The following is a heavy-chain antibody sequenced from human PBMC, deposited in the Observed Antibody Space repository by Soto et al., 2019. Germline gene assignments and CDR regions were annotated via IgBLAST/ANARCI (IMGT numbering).Heavy chain of an antibody. CDR2: ISAYNGNT. Sequence: GASVKVSCKASGYTFTSYGISWVRQAPGQGLEWMGWISAYNGNTNYAQKLQGRVTMTTDTSTSTAYMELRSLRSDDTAVYYCARDWRDYGGNSEAFDIWGQGTMVTVS. CDR3: ARDWRDYGGNSEAFDI. CDR1: GYTFTSYG. D-gene: IGHD4-17*01. V-gene: IGHV1-18*01. J-gene: IGHJ3*02.